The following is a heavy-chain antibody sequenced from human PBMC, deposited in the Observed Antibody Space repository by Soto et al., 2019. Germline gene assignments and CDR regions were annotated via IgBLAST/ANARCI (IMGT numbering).Heavy chain of an antibody. D-gene: IGHD2-2*01. Sequence: ASVKVSCKTSGFSFTTYQMHWLRQAPGQGLEWMGIINPSGGATTYAQKFQGRFTMTKDTPTSTLYMELSSLRSDDTAVYYCVRDVLVIPTAPTGDYWGQGTLVTVSS. J-gene: IGHJ4*02. V-gene: IGHV1-46*01. CDR1: GFSFTTYQ. CDR3: VRDVLVIPTAPTGDY. CDR2: INPSGGAT.